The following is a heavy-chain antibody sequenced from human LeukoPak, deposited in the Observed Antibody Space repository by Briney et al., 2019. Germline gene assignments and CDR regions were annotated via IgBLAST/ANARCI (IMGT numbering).Heavy chain of an antibody. CDR2: INPNSGGT. CDR1: GYTFTGYY. D-gene: IGHD6-13*01. V-gene: IGHV1-2*02. CDR3: ARARSGSEASSWYSSCWFDP. Sequence: ASVKVSCKASGYTFTGYYMHWVRQAPGQGLEWMGWINPNSGGTNYAQKFQGRVTMTRDTSISTAYMELSRLRSDDTAVYYCARARSGSEASSWYSSCWFDPWGQGTMVTVSS. J-gene: IGHJ5*02.